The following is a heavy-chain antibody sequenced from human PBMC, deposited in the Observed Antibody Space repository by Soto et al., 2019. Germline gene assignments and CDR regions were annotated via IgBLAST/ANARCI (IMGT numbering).Heavy chain of an antibody. CDR2: VSAYNGNT. Sequence: ASVKVSCKASGFGLINYGFTWVRQAPGQGLEWMGWVSAYNGNTIYAQNLQGRLTMTRDASTSTAYMELRSLRSDDTAVYYCARLGVTTSVYYYTMDVWGQGTTVTVSS. J-gene: IGHJ6*02. V-gene: IGHV1-18*04. CDR1: GFGLINYG. D-gene: IGHD4-4*01. CDR3: ARLGVTTSVYYYTMDV.